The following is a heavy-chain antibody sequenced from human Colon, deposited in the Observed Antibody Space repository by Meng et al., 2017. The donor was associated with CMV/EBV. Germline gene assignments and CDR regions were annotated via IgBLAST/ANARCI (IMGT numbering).Heavy chain of an antibody. CDR3: ASLSGGDFDY. J-gene: IGHJ4*02. V-gene: IGHV1-2*02. D-gene: IGHD1-26*01. CDR1: GYSFTGYF. Sequence: QGLLVLSGAEVKKPGASRKASCKASGYSFTGYFMYWVRQAPGQGLEWLGVINPITGGTNYAQKFQGRVTMTRDTSMNTAYMELSRLRSDDTAVYYCASLSGGDFDYWGQGTLVTVSS. CDR2: INPITGGT.